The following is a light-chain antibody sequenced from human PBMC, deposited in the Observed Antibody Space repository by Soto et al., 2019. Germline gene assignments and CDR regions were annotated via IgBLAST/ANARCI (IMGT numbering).Light chain of an antibody. CDR2: EGT. J-gene: IGLJ1*01. Sequence: QSVLTQPASVSGSPGQSITISCTGTSSDVGSNNLVSWYQQYPGKAPKLMIYEGTKRPSGLSNRFSGSKSGNTASLTISGLQAEDEGDYYCCSYAASSTYVFGTGTKLTVL. CDR3: CSYAASSTYV. CDR1: SSDVGSNNL. V-gene: IGLV2-23*01.